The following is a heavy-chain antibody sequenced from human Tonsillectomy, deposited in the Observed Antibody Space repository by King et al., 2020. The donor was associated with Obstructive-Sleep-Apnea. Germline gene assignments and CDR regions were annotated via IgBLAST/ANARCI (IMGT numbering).Heavy chain of an antibody. CDR3: ARSTEYSNYEAY. D-gene: IGHD4-11*01. J-gene: IGHJ4*02. CDR1: DDSISSSAYY. CDR2: NSHSGSP. V-gene: IGHV4-31*03. Sequence: QLQESGPGLVKPSQTLSLTCTVSDDSISSSAYYWGWIRQYPGKGLEWIGCNSHSGSPYYNPSLNSRVTISMETSRNQFFLKLSSVTAADTAVYYCARSTEYSNYEAYWGQGILVTVSS.